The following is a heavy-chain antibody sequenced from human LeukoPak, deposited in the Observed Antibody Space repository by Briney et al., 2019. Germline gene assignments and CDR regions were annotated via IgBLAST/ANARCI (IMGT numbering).Heavy chain of an antibody. CDR2: INWNGGST. CDR1: GFTFDDYG. CDR3: ARTYDFWSGYDYYYMDV. Sequence: GGSLRLSCAASGFTFDDYGMSWVRQAPGKGLEWVSGINWNGGSTGYADSVKGRFTISRDNAKNSLYLQMNSLRAEDTALYYCARTYDFWSGYDYYYMDVWGKGTTVTVSS. V-gene: IGHV3-20*04. D-gene: IGHD3-3*01. J-gene: IGHJ6*03.